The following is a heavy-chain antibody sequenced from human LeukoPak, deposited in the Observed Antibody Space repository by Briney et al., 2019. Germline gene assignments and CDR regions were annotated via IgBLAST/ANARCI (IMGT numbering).Heavy chain of an antibody. CDR2: IYYSGST. CDR1: GGSISSGGYY. Sequence: PSETLSLTCTVSGGSISSGGYYWSWIRQHPGKGLEWIGYIYYSGSTYYNPSLKSRVTISVDTSKNQFSLKLSSVTAADTAVYYCARGDILTGSDYWGQGALVVVSS. V-gene: IGHV4-31*03. CDR3: ARGDILTGSDY. D-gene: IGHD3-9*01. J-gene: IGHJ4*02.